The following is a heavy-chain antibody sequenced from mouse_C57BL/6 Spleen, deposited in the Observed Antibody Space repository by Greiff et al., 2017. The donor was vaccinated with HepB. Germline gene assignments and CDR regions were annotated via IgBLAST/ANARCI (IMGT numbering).Heavy chain of an antibody. CDR1: GYSFTGYY. CDR3: ARSRGYSNYVGYAMDY. V-gene: IGHV1-42*01. Sequence: EVQLQQSGPELVKPGASVKISCKASGYSFTGYYMNWVKQSPEKSLEWIGEINPSTGGTTYNQKFKAKATLTVDKSSSTAYMQLKSLTSEDSAVYYCARSRGYSNYVGYAMDYWGQGTSVTVSS. J-gene: IGHJ4*01. D-gene: IGHD2-5*01. CDR2: INPSTGGT.